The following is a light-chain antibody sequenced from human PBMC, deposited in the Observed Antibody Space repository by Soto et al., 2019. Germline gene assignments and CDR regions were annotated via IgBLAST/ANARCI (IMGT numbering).Light chain of an antibody. V-gene: IGKV3-20*01. Sequence: EIVVTQSPGTLSLSPGERATLSCRASQTVDSSFLAWYQHKPGQAPRLLIYAASTRATGIPDRFSGSGSGTDFTLTIRRLEPEDFAVYYCQQYGNSPLFIFGPGTKVDIK. CDR2: AAS. CDR3: QQYGNSPLFI. J-gene: IGKJ3*01. CDR1: QTVDSSF.